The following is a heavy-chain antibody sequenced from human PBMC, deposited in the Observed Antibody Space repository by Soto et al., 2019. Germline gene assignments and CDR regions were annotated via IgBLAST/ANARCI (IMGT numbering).Heavy chain of an antibody. CDR2: ISWNSGSI. CDR3: AKQTNGGFFTLDY. D-gene: IGHD2-8*01. CDR1: GFTFDDYA. J-gene: IGHJ4*02. V-gene: IGHV3-9*01. Sequence: GGSLRLSCAASGFTFDDYAMHWVRQAPGKGLEWVAGISWNSGSIGYADSVKGRFTISRDNAKNTLYWQMKNLRVENTAIYYCAKQTNGGFFTLDYWGQGTLVTVSX.